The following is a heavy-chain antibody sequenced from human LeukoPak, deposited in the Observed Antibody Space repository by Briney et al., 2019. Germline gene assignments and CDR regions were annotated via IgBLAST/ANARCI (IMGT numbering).Heavy chain of an antibody. CDR2: DNPDGGGT. D-gene: IGHD2-21*01. CDR1: GYTFSGYY. V-gene: IGHV1-2*02. Sequence: GASVKVSCKASGYTFSGYYIHWVRQAPGQGLEWVGRDNPDGGGTKYAQKFQGRVTVTRDTSISTAYMEPTSLRFDDTAVYYCARSDVVTADWYFDIWGRGTLVTVSS. CDR3: ARSDVVTADWYFDI. J-gene: IGHJ2*01.